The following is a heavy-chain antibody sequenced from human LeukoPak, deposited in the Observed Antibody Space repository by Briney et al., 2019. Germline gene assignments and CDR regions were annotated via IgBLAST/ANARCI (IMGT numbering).Heavy chain of an antibody. Sequence: GASVKVSCKASGYTFTSYGISWVRQAPGQGLEWMGWISAYNGNTNYAQKLQGRVTMTTDTSTSTAYMELRSLRSDNTAVYYCAREPGGTGFGNGMDVWGQGTTVTVSS. CDR3: AREPGGTGFGNGMDV. CDR1: GYTFTSYG. D-gene: IGHD3-16*01. V-gene: IGHV1-18*01. J-gene: IGHJ6*02. CDR2: ISAYNGNT.